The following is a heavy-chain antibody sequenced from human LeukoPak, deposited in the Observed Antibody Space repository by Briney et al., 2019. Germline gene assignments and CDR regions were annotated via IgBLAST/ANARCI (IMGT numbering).Heavy chain of an antibody. V-gene: IGHV3-30-3*01. J-gene: IGHJ6*02. CDR1: GFTFSSYA. Sequence: GRSLRLSCAASGFTFSSYAMHWVRQAPGKGLEWVAVISYDGSNKYYADSVKGRFTISRDNSKNTLYLQMNSLSSADTAVYYCARAVAGTLYFYYGMDVWGQGTTVTVSS. CDR2: ISYDGSNK. D-gene: IGHD6-19*01. CDR3: ARAVAGTLYFYYGMDV.